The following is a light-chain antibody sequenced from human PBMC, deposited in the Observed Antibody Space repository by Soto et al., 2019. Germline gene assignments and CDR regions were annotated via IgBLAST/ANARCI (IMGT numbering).Light chain of an antibody. J-gene: IGKJ1*01. CDR3: QQYNIWPWT. Sequence: EIVMTQSPATLSMSPGQRVTLSCRASQSVSSNLAWNQQKPGQAPRLLIYGASTRATGIPDRFIGSGSGTEFILTISRLQSEDFAVYYCQQYNIWPWTFGKGTKVEIK. CDR2: GAS. CDR1: QSVSSN. V-gene: IGKV3-15*01.